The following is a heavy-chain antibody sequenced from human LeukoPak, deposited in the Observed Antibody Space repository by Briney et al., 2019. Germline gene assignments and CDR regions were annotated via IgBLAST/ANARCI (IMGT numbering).Heavy chain of an antibody. CDR1: GFTFSSYS. V-gene: IGHV3-48*04. CDR3: AGALWFGELDL. CDR2: ISSSGSTI. Sequence: GGSLRLSCAASGFTFSSYSMNWVRRAPGKGLEWVSYISSSGSTIYYADSVKGRFTISRDNAKNSLYLQMNSLRAEDTAVYYCAGALWFGELDLWGQGTLVTVSS. J-gene: IGHJ5*02. D-gene: IGHD3-10*01.